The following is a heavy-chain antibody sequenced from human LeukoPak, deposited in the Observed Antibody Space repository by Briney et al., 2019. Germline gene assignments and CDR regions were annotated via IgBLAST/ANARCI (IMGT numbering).Heavy chain of an antibody. D-gene: IGHD3-16*01. CDR2: INPNSGGT. CDR1: GYTFTGYY. V-gene: IGHV1-2*02. CDR3: ARDPRPALVYYYHDAFDI. J-gene: IGHJ3*02. Sequence: ASVKVSCKASGYTFTGYYMHWVRQAPGQGLEWMGWINPNSGGTNYAQKFQGRVTMTRDTSISTAYMELSRLTSDDTAVYYCARDPRPALVYYYHDAFDIWGQGTMVTVST.